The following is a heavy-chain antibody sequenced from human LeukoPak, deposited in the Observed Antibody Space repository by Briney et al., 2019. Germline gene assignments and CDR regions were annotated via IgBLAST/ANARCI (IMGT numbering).Heavy chain of an antibody. D-gene: IGHD3-10*01. J-gene: IGHJ4*02. CDR3: ARDRRGSGVNLDY. Sequence: SETLSLTCAVSGDTIGDSYWWTLGRQPPGKGLEWIGEIYHSGSTNYNPSLKGRVTISLDKSKNQFSLKLNSMTAADTAVYYCARDRRGSGVNLDYWGQGTLVTVSS. V-gene: IGHV4-4*02. CDR1: GDTIGDSYW. CDR2: IYHSGST.